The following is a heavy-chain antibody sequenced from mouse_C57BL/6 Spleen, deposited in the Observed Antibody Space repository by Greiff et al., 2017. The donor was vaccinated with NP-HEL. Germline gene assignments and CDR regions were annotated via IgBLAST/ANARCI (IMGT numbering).Heavy chain of an antibody. CDR2: ISSGGSTI. Sequence: DVMLVESGGGLVKPGGSLKLSCAASGFTFSDYGMHWVRQAPEKGLEWVAYISSGGSTIYYADTVKGRFTISRDNAKNTLFLQMTSLVAEDTAMYYCAREEGYWGQGTTLTVSS. J-gene: IGHJ2*01. CDR3: AREEGY. V-gene: IGHV5-17*01. CDR1: GFTFSDYG.